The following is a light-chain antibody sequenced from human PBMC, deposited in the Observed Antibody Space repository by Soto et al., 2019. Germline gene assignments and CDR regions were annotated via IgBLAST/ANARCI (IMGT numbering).Light chain of an antibody. J-gene: IGKJ5*01. V-gene: IGKV1D-13*01. CDR3: QQVTHSPIT. Sequence: AIRLSQAPYSLSASVRDRVTITCRASRDVSILFGWDRQRPEKPGKGLMYESSLLPSGVPSRFSGSGSATDFSLTISSLQPEDFGTYYCQQVTHSPITFGHRKRREI. CDR1: RDVSIL. CDR2: ESS.